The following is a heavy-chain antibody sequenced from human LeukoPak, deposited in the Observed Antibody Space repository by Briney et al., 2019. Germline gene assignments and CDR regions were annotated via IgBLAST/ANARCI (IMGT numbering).Heavy chain of an antibody. Sequence: SETLSLTCAVHGGSCDDYYCSWIRQPPGKGLEWIGDIYYRGSTNYNPSLKSRVTISVDTSKNHLSLKLTSVLAADTAIYYCVRRDNTGWNYFDYWGQGILVTVSS. J-gene: IGHJ4*02. CDR3: VRRDNTGWNYFDY. CDR2: IYYRGST. D-gene: IGHD6-19*01. V-gene: IGHV4-59*08. CDR1: GGSCDDYY.